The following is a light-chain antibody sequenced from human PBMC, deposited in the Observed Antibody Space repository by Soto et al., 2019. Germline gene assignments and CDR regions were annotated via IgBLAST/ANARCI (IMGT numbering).Light chain of an antibody. CDR1: SSDVGGHNF. V-gene: IGLV2-14*01. CDR3: NSYTSTFTWV. CDR2: EVT. Sequence: QSALTQTASVSGSPGQSITISCTGTSSDVGGHNFVSWYQHHPGKAPKLMIYEVTNRPSGVSDRFSGSKSGNTASLTISGLQAEDEAHYYCNSYTSTFTWVFGGGTKLTVL. J-gene: IGLJ2*01.